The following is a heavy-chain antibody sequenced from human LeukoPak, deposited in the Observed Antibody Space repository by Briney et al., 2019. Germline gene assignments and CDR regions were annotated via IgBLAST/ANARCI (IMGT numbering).Heavy chain of an antibody. CDR3: ARNFYGAKGGFDY. V-gene: IGHV3-30*03. CDR1: GFTFSNYG. CDR2: ISFDGRSE. D-gene: IGHD4-17*01. J-gene: IGHJ4*02. Sequence: GGSLRLSCAASGFTFSNYGMHWVRQAPGKGLDWVAVISFDGRSEYSADSVKGRFTISRDNSKNTLYLQMNSLRAEDTAVYYCARNFYGAKGGFDYWGQGTLVTVSS.